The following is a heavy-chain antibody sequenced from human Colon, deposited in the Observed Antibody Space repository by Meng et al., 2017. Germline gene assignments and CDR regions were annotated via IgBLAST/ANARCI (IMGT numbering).Heavy chain of an antibody. CDR3: AGPLGY. Sequence: GESLKISCAASDFIVTSDYMFWVRQAPGKGLEWVSVIYNGGSTFYTDSVKGRFTISRDNSKNTLYLQMNSLRAADTAVYYRAGPLGYWGQGTLVTVSS. CDR1: DFIVTSDY. J-gene: IGHJ4*02. D-gene: IGHD3-10*01. V-gene: IGHV3-53*01. CDR2: IYNGGST.